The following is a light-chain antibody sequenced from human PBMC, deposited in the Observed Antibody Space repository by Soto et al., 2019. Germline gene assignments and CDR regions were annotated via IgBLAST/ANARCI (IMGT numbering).Light chain of an antibody. CDR1: QSVSSW. Sequence: DIQLTQSPSTLSASVGDSVTINCRASQSVSSWLAWYQQKPGRAPRLLIYDASKLEAGVPSRFSGSGSETELSLTISSLQPDDFATYFCQQYNSFPTFGQGTRVEIK. J-gene: IGKJ1*01. CDR2: DAS. CDR3: QQYNSFPT. V-gene: IGKV1-5*01.